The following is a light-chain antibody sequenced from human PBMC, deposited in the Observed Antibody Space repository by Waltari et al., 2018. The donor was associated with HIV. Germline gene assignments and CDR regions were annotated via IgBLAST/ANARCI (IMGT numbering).Light chain of an antibody. J-gene: IGLJ2*01. Sequence: QSVLTQPPSASGTPGQRVTISRYGSSSDIGSNTVNSYQQLPGTAPKLLTYSNNQRPSGVPDRFSGSKSGTSASLAISGLQSEDEADYYCAAWDDSLNGPVFGGGTKLTVL. CDR1: SSDIGSNT. CDR2: SNN. V-gene: IGLV1-44*01. CDR3: AAWDDSLNGPV.